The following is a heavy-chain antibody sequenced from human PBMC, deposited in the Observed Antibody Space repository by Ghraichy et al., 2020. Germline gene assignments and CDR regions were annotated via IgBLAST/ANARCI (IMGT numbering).Heavy chain of an antibody. CDR1: GGSISSYY. J-gene: IGHJ6*02. Sequence: GSLNLSCTVSGGSISSYYWSWIRQPPGKGLEWIGYIYYSGSTNYNPSLKSRVTISVDTSKNQFSLKLSSVTAADTAVYYCAREGDSGWEQGGMDVWGQGTTVTVSS. CDR2: IYYSGST. D-gene: IGHD6-19*01. V-gene: IGHV4-59*01. CDR3: AREGDSGWEQGGMDV.